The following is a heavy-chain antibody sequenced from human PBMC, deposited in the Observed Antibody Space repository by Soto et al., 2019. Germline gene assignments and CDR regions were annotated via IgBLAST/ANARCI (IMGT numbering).Heavy chain of an antibody. CDR1: GGSISSGGYS. Sequence: ASETLSLTCAVSGGSISSGGYSWSWIRQPPGKGLEWIGYIYHSGSTYYNPSLKSRVTISVDRSKNQFSLKLSSVTAADTAVYYCARFKSATGYYWGQGTLVTVSS. V-gene: IGHV4-30-2*01. CDR2: IYHSGST. CDR3: ARFKSATGYY. J-gene: IGHJ4*02.